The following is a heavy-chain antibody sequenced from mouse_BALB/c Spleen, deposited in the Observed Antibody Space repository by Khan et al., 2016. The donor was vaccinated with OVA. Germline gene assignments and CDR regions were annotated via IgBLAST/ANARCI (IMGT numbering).Heavy chain of an antibody. J-gene: IGHJ4*01. CDR2: LGPGSGDR. V-gene: IGHV1S41*01. D-gene: IGHD1-1*01. CDR1: GYTFTSYW. CDR3: ARSNYDGNGLYARDD. Sequence: DLVKAGASVTLSCKASGYTFTSYWLHWIKPRPGQGLEWVGHLGPGSGDRYYTTIFKGKATLTVDTSSSTVYIPLRRLSSEDSAASVCARSNYDGNGLYARDDGGQGTSGTVAA.